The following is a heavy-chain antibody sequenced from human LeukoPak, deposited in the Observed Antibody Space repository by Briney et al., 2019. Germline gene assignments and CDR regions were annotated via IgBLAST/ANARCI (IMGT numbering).Heavy chain of an antibody. CDR1: RFTFRSYS. J-gene: IGHJ2*01. CDR2: IKQDGSEK. V-gene: IGHV3-7*01. Sequence: PGGSLRLSCAASRFTFRSYSMSWVRQAPGKGLEWVANIKQDGSEKYYVDSVKGRFTISRDNAKNSLYLQMNSLRAEDTAVYYCARYPYYDFWSGYAVGWYFDLWGRGTLVTVSS. D-gene: IGHD3-3*01. CDR3: ARYPYYDFWSGYAVGWYFDL.